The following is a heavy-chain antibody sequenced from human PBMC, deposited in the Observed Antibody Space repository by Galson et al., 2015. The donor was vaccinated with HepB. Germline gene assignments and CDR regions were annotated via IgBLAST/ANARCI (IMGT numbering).Heavy chain of an antibody. Sequence: SVKVSCKASGGTFSSYAISWVRQAPGQGLEWMGGIIPIFGTANYAQKFQGRVTITADESTSTAYMELSSLRSEDTAVYYCAREVSSIAARWFDPWGQGTLVTVSS. CDR1: GGTFSSYA. CDR3: AREVSSIAARWFDP. J-gene: IGHJ5*02. D-gene: IGHD6-6*01. V-gene: IGHV1-69*13. CDR2: IIPIFGTA.